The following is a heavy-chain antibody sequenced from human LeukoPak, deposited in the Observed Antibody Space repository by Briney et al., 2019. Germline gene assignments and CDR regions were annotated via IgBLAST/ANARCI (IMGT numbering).Heavy chain of an antibody. Sequence: PGGSLRLSCAASGFTFDDYGMSWVRQAPGKGLVWVSRINSDGSSTSYADSVKGRFTISRDNAKNTLYLQMNSLRAEDTAVYYCARGPGDYGDTWFDPWGQGTLVTVSS. V-gene: IGHV3-74*01. CDR1: GFTFDDYG. J-gene: IGHJ5*02. CDR2: INSDGSST. D-gene: IGHD4-17*01. CDR3: ARGPGDYGDTWFDP.